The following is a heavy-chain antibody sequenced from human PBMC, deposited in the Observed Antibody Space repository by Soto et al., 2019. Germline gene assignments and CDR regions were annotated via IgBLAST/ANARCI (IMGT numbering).Heavy chain of an antibody. CDR2: IYYSGST. Sequence: SETLSLTCTVSGGSISSSSYYWGWIRQPPGKGLEWIGSIYYSGSTYYNPSPKSRVTISVDTSKNQFSLKLSSVTAADTAVYYCARQERNDYIWGSYRPASPYYFDYWGQGTLVTVSS. CDR1: GGSISSSSYY. V-gene: IGHV4-39*01. D-gene: IGHD3-16*02. CDR3: ARQERNDYIWGSYRPASPYYFDY. J-gene: IGHJ4*02.